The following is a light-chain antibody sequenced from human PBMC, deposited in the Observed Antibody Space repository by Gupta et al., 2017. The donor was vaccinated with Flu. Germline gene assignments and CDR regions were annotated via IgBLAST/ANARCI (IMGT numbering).Light chain of an antibody. Sequence: QSVLTQPPSASGTPWQRVTISCSGNSSHIGSNTVNWYQQLPATAPKLLIYSNNQRPSGVPDRFSGSKSGTAASVAISGLQAEEEADYYCAAWDASMNGWVFGGGTKLTVL. CDR2: SNN. CDR1: SSHIGSNT. V-gene: IGLV1-44*01. CDR3: AAWDASMNGWV. J-gene: IGLJ3*02.